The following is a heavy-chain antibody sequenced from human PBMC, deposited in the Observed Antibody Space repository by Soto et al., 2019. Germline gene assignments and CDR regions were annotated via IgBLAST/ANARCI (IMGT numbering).Heavy chain of an antibody. Sequence: GALRVSGAAPGFTFSSYGMHWVRQAPGKGLEWVAVIWYDGSNKYYADSVKGRFTISRDNSKNTLYLQMNSLRAEDTAVYYCARDSGHYGSGSYSYYYYGMDVWGQGTTVT. D-gene: IGHD3-10*01. J-gene: IGHJ6*02. CDR2: IWYDGSNK. V-gene: IGHV3-33*01. CDR1: GFTFSSYG. CDR3: ARDSGHYGSGSYSYYYYGMDV.